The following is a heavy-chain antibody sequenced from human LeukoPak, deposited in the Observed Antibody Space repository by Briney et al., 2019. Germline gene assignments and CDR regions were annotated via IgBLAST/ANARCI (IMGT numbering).Heavy chain of an antibody. Sequence: SETLSLTCTVSGGSISSGGYYWSWIRQHPGKGLEWIGYIYYSGSTYYNPSLKSRVTISVDTSKNQFSLKLSSVTAADTAVYYCARDYRTRYQLPGFDYWGQGTLVTVSS. CDR2: IYYSGST. J-gene: IGHJ4*02. V-gene: IGHV4-31*03. CDR3: ARDYRTRYQLPGFDY. CDR1: GGSISSGGYY. D-gene: IGHD2-2*01.